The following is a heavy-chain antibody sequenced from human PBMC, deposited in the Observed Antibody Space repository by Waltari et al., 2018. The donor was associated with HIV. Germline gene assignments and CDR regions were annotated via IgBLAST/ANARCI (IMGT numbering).Heavy chain of an antibody. Sequence: QVQMVQPGDVVKKAGAAGKVYCQASGYIFSNYGVSWVWQAPGQGLEWMGWISAYNGVTNYAQKLQGRVTLTTDTSTSTAYMELRSLRSDDTAVYYCARDADSSMSFDPWGQGTLVTVSS. CDR1: GYIFSNYG. CDR3: ARDADSSMSFDP. J-gene: IGHJ5*02. V-gene: IGHV1-18*01. CDR2: ISAYNGVT. D-gene: IGHD3-22*01.